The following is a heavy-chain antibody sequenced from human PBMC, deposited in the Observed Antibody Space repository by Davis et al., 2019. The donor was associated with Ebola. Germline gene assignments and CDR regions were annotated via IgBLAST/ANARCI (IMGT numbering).Heavy chain of an antibody. CDR3: ARRYSGRYSYHYGMDV. D-gene: IGHD1-26*01. Sequence: MPSETLSLTCAGYGGSFSDYYWTWIRQPPGKGLEWIREINHSGSTKYSPSLNSRVTISVDTSKNQFSLKLTSVTAADTAIYYCARRYSGRYSYHYGMDVWGKGTTVTVSS. J-gene: IGHJ6*04. V-gene: IGHV4-34*01. CDR1: GGSFSDYY. CDR2: INHSGST.